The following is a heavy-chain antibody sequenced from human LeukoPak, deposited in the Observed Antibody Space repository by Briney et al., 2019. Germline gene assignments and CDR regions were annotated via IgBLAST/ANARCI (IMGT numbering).Heavy chain of an antibody. V-gene: IGHV4-34*01. CDR1: GGSISSYY. CDR2: INHSGST. Sequence: SETLSLTCTVSGGSISSYYWSWIRQPPGKGLEWIGEINHSGSTNYNPSLKNRVTISVDTSRNQFSLRLTSVTAADTAVYYCAREGSVTTYNAFDIWGQGTVVTVSS. CDR3: AREGSVTTYNAFDI. D-gene: IGHD4-17*01. J-gene: IGHJ3*02.